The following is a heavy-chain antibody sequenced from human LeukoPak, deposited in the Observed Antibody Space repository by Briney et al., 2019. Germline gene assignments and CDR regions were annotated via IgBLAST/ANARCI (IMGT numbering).Heavy chain of an antibody. J-gene: IGHJ4*02. CDR1: GLTFSSHW. D-gene: IGHD1-26*01. CDR3: ARDKVVGATYFDY. V-gene: IGHV3-74*01. Sequence: GGSLRLSCAASGLTFSSHWMHWVRQAPGKGLVWVSRITNDGSSTTYADSVKGRFTISRDNAKNALYLQMNSLRAEDTAVYYCARDKVVGATYFDYWGQGTLVTVSS. CDR2: ITNDGSST.